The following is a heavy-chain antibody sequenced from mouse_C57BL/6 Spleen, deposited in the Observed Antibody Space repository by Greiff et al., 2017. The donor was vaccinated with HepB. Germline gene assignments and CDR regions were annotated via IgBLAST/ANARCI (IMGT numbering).Heavy chain of an antibody. CDR2: INPSNGGT. D-gene: IGHD1-1*01. V-gene: IGHV1-53*01. Sequence: VQLVESGTELVKPGASVKLSCKASGYTFTSYWMHWVKQRPGQGLEWIGNINPSNGGTNYNEKFKSKATLTVDKSSSTAYMQLSSLTSEDSAVYYCARSEYYYGSSYADYWGQGTTLTVSS. CDR3: ARSEYYYGSSYADY. CDR1: GYTFTSYW. J-gene: IGHJ2*01.